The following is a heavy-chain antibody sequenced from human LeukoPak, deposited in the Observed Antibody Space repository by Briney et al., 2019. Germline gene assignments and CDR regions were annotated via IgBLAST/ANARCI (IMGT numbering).Heavy chain of an antibody. V-gene: IGHV1-3*01. CDR2: INAGNGNT. J-gene: IGHJ4*02. CDR3: AREGPYSSSWYYFDY. D-gene: IGHD6-13*01. CDR1: GYTFTSYA. Sequence: GASVKVSSKASGYTFTSYAMHWVRRAPGQRLEWMGWINAGNGNTKYSQKFQGRVTITRDTSASTAYMELSRLRSDDTAVYYCAREGPYSSSWYYFDYWGQGTLVTVSS.